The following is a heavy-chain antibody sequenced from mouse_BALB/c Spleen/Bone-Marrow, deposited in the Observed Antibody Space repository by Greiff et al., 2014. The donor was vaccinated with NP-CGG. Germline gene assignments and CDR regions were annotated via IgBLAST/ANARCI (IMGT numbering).Heavy chain of an antibody. CDR1: GFTFSSYA. Sequence: EVQVVESGGGLVKPGGSLKLSCAASGFTFSSYAMSWVRQTPEKRLEWVATISSGGSYTYYPDSVKGRFTISRDNAKNTLYLQMSSLRSEDTSMYYGARKSYYDYDGRPWFAYWGQGTLVTVSA. CDR3: ARKSYYDYDGRPWFAY. CDR2: ISSGGSYT. D-gene: IGHD2-4*01. V-gene: IGHV5-9-3*01. J-gene: IGHJ3*01.